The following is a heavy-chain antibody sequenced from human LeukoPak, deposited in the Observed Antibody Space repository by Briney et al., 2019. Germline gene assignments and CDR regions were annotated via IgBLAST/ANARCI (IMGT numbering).Heavy chain of an antibody. V-gene: IGHV1-69*05. J-gene: IGHJ5*02. Sequence: SVKVSCKASGGTFSSYAINWVRQAPGQGLEWMGGVIPIFGAPNYAHRFQGRLTITTDESTRTAYMNLTSLRSEDTAVYYWARDLRIASRGDWFDPWGQGTLVTVSS. D-gene: IGHD6-19*01. CDR1: GGTFSSYA. CDR2: VIPIFGAP. CDR3: ARDLRIASRGDWFDP.